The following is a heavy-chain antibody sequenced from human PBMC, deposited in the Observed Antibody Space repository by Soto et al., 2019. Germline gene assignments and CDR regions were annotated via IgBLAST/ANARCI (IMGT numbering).Heavy chain of an antibody. V-gene: IGHV5-51*01. CDR2: IHPGDSDT. J-gene: IGHJ6*02. Sequence: PGESLKISCVGSGFSFSRYTVGWVRQVPGKGLEWMGVIHPGDSDTRYSPSFQGQVTISADKSISTAYLQWSSLTASDTAMYYCTLSYGDSYYYYYGMDVWGQGTTVTVSS. D-gene: IGHD4-17*01. CDR1: GFSFSRYT. CDR3: TLSYGDSYYYYYGMDV.